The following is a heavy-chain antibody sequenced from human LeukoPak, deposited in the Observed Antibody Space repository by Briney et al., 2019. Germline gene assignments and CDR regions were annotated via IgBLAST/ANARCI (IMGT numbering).Heavy chain of an antibody. V-gene: IGHV1-18*01. CDR1: GYTFTSYG. Sequence: ASVKVSCKASGYTFTSYGISWVRQAPGQGLEWMGWISAYNGNTNYAQKLQGRVTMTTDTSTSTAYMELRSLRSDDTAVYYCARVVAARPNYYYYYYMDVWGKGTTVTVSS. J-gene: IGHJ6*03. D-gene: IGHD6-6*01. CDR2: ISAYNGNT. CDR3: ARVVAARPNYYYYYYMDV.